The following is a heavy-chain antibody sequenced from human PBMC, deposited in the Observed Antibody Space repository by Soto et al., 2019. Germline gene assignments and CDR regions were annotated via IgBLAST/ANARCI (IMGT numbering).Heavy chain of an antibody. V-gene: IGHV1-18*01. J-gene: IGHJ5*02. CDR1: GYSFTKFG. CDR3: LVEVVGDGYNYFDP. D-gene: IGHD2-21*01. CDR2: ISPYNGAT. Sequence: ASVKVSCKAFGYSFTKFGIAWVRQAPGQGLEWMGWISPYNGATNYALTLRGRVTMTTDTSTTTAYMELRSLTSDDSAVYYCLVEVVGDGYNYFDPWGQGTLVIVSS.